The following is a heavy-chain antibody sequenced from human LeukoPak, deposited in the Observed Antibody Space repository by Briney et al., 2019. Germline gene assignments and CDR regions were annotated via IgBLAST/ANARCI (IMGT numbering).Heavy chain of an antibody. V-gene: IGHV1-2*02. CDR2: INPNSGGT. CDR3: ARGDLVRGYYYMDV. Sequence: GASVKVSCKASGYTFTGYYMHWVRQAPGQGLEWMGWINPNSGGTKYAQKFQGRVTMTRDTSISTAYMELTSLRSDGTAVYYCARGDLVRGYYYMDVWGKGTTVTVSS. CDR1: GYTFTGYY. J-gene: IGHJ6*03. D-gene: IGHD6-6*01.